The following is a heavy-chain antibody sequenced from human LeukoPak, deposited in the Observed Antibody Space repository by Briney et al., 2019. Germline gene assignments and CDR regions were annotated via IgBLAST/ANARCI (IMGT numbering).Heavy chain of an antibody. D-gene: IGHD2-15*01. CDR2: IYYSGST. V-gene: IGHV4-59*01. J-gene: IGHJ4*02. Sequence: SETLSLTCTVSGGSISSYYWSWIRQPPGKGLEWIGYIYYSGSTNYNPSLKSRVTISVDTSKNQFSLKLSSVTAADTAVYYCARGYCSGGTCYRTFFDYWGQGTLVTVSS. CDR3: ARGYCSGGTCYRTFFDY. CDR1: GGSISSYY.